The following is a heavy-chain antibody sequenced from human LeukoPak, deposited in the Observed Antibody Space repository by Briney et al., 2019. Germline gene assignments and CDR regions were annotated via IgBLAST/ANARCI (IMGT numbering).Heavy chain of an antibody. D-gene: IGHD3-22*01. Sequence: PGGSLRLSCSASGFTFSRSAMTWVRQLPGKGLEWVSTISGNGQQRYYGDSVKGRFSVSRDNSKNTLYLQMGSLRADDSALYYCAKDGNYLDSSGFFILFDHWGQGTLVTVSS. CDR2: ISGNGQQR. CDR1: GFTFSRSA. V-gene: IGHV3-23*01. J-gene: IGHJ4*02. CDR3: AKDGNYLDSSGFFILFDH.